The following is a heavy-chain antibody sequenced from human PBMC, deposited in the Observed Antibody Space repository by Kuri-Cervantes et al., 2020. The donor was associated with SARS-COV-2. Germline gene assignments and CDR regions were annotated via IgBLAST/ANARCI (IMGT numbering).Heavy chain of an antibody. CDR3: ARELGITMSWDAFDI. CDR2: IYTSGST. D-gene: IGHD3-22*01. CDR1: GGSISSYY. V-gene: IGHV4-4*07. Sequence: GSLRPSCTVSGGSISSYYWSWIRQPAGKGLEWIGRIYTSGSTNYNPSLKSRVTMSVDTSKNQFSLKLSSVTAADTAVYYCARELGITMSWDAFDIWGQGTMVTVSS. J-gene: IGHJ3*02.